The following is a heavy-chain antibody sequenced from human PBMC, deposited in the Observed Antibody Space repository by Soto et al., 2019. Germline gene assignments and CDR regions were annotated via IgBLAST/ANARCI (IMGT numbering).Heavy chain of an antibody. CDR1: GYTFTSSG. D-gene: IGHD2-15*01. V-gene: IGHV1-18*01. J-gene: IGHJ4*02. CDR3: ARDEFEGLLPYYFDY. Sequence: QVQLVQSGAEVKKPGASVKVSCKASGYTFTSSGISWVLQAPGQGLEWMGWISAYNGNTNYAQKLQGRVTMTTDTSTSTAYMELRSLRSDDTAVYYCARDEFEGLLPYYFDYWGQGTLVTVSS. CDR2: ISAYNGNT.